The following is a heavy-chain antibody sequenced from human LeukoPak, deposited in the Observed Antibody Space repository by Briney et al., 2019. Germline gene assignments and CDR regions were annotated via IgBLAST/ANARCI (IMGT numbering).Heavy chain of an antibody. CDR1: GGTFSSYA. J-gene: IGHJ6*03. CDR2: IIPIFGTA. Sequence: GSSVKVSCKASGGTFSSYAISWVRQAPGQGLKWMGGIIPIFGTANYAQKFQGRVTITADESTSTAYMELSSLRPEDTAVYYCASEIAARPIYYYYYMDVWGKGTTVTVSS. V-gene: IGHV1-69*01. CDR3: ASEIAARPIYYYYYMDV. D-gene: IGHD6-6*01.